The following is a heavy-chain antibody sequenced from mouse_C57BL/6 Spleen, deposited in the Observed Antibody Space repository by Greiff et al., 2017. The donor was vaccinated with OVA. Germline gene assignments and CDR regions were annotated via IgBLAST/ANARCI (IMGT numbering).Heavy chain of an antibody. CDR1: GYTFTSYW. J-gene: IGHJ4*01. CDR3: TRSLTTVVATPMDY. D-gene: IGHD1-1*01. V-gene: IGHV1-5*01. CDR2: IYPGNSDT. Sequence: EVQLQESGTVLARPGASVKMSCKTSGYTFTSYWMHWVKQRPGQGLEWIGAIYPGNSDTSYNQKFKGKAKLTAVTSASTAYMELSSLTNEDSAVYYCTRSLTTVVATPMDYWGQGTSVTVSS.